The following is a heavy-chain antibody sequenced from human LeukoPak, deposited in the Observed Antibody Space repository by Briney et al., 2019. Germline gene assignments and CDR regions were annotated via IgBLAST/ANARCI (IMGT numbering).Heavy chain of an antibody. D-gene: IGHD2-8*01. CDR3: ARDRNGGRYYFDY. J-gene: IGHJ4*02. V-gene: IGHV3-30*04. CDR1: GFTFSSYA. Sequence: PGGSLRLSCAASGFTFSSYAMHWVRQAPGKGLEWVAVISYDGSNKYYADSVKGRFTISRDNAENSLYLQMNSLRAEDTAVYYCARDRNGGRYYFDYWGQGTLVTVSS. CDR2: ISYDGSNK.